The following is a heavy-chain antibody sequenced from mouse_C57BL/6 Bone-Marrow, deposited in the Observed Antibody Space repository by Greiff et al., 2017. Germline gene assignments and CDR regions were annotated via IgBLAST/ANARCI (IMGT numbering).Heavy chain of an antibody. CDR2: IHPNSGST. Sequence: QVQLQQPGPELVKPWASVKLSCKASGYTFTSYCMHWVKQRPGQGLELIGMIHPNSGSTNYNEKFKSKATLTVDKSSSTAYMQLSSLTSVYSAVYYCARSLFDDWGKGTTLTVSS. CDR3: ARSLFDD. CDR1: GYTFTSYC. J-gene: IGHJ2*01. V-gene: IGHV1-64*01.